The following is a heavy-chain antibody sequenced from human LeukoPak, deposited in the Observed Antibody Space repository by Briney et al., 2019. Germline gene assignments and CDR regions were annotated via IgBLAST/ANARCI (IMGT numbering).Heavy chain of an antibody. CDR2: INHSGST. V-gene: IGHV4-34*01. CDR1: GGSFSGYY. CDR3: ARGRLKPVLGVVMPFDY. Sequence: SETLSLTCAVYGGSFSGYYWSWIRQPPGKGLEWIGEINHSGSTNYNPSLKSRVTISVDTSKNQFSLKLSSVTAADTAVYYCARGRLKPVLGVVMPFDYWGQGTLVTVSS. D-gene: IGHD3-3*01. J-gene: IGHJ4*02.